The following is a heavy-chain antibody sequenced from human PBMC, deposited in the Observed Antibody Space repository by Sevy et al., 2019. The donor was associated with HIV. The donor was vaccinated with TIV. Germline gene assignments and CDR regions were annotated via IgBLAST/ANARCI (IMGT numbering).Heavy chain of an antibody. D-gene: IGHD3-10*01. V-gene: IGHV3-7*01. J-gene: IGHJ6*02. Sequence: GGSLSLSCAVSGFTFRNFWMSWVRQAPGKGLEWVANIRQDGSEKYYVDSVRGRFTISRDNAKNSLFLQLNSLRADDTAIYYCAKSYFGSGTSYGMDLWGRGTTVTVSS. CDR1: GFTFRNFW. CDR2: IRQDGSEK. CDR3: AKSYFGSGTSYGMDL.